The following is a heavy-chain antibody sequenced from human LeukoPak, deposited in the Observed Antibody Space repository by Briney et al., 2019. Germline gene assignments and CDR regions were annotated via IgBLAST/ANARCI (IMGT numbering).Heavy chain of an antibody. Sequence: PSETLSLTCSVSGDSISTYHWNLIRKSPGKGLEWIAFMQSSGNSNYNPSLKSRVTMFVDTSKNQFVLNLRSVTAADTGVYYWARDKQHSYGRYFDHWGQGMLVTVSS. CDR1: GDSISTYH. J-gene: IGHJ4*02. V-gene: IGHV4-59*01. CDR3: ARDKQHSYGRYFDH. CDR2: MQSSGNS. D-gene: IGHD5-18*01.